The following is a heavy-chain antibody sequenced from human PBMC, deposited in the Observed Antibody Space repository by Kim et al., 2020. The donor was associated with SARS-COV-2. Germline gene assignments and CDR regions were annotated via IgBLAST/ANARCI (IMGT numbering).Heavy chain of an antibody. J-gene: IGHJ6*02. D-gene: IGHD5-12*01. Sequence: GGSLRLSCAASGFTFSSYGMHWVRQAPGKGLEWVAVIWYDGSNKYYADSVKGRFTISRDNSKNTLYLQMNSLRAEDTAVYYCARDLSGYDRYYYAMDVWGQGTTVTVSS. CDR2: IWYDGSNK. CDR1: GFTFSSYG. V-gene: IGHV3-33*01. CDR3: ARDLSGYDRYYYAMDV.